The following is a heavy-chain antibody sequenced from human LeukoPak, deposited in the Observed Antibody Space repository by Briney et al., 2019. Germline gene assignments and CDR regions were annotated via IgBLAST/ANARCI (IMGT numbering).Heavy chain of an antibody. CDR1: GYSISSGYY. CDR3: ATLGFWSGYYYYYYYMDV. V-gene: IGHV4-38-2*02. Sequence: SETLSLTCTVSGYSISSGYYWGWIRQPPGKGLEWIGSIYHSGSTYYNPSLKSRVTISVDTSKNQFSLKLSSVTAADTAVYYCATLGFWSGYYYYYYYMDVWGKGTTVTISS. D-gene: IGHD3-3*01. CDR2: IYHSGST. J-gene: IGHJ6*03.